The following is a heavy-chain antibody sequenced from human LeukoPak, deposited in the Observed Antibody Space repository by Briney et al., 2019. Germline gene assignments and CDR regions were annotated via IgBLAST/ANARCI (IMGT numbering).Heavy chain of an antibody. Sequence: PGRSLRLSCAASGFTFSSYAMHWVRQAPGKGLEWVAVISYDGSNKYYADSVKGRFTISRDNSKNTLYLQMNSLRAEDTAVYYCAREVVAAPGTVDCWGQGTLVTVSS. D-gene: IGHD6-13*01. CDR3: AREVVAAPGTVDC. V-gene: IGHV3-30*04. CDR1: GFTFSSYA. J-gene: IGHJ4*02. CDR2: ISYDGSNK.